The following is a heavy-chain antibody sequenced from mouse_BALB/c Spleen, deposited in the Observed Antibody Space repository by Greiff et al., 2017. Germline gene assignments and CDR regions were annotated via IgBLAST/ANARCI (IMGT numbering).Heavy chain of an antibody. Sequence: QVQLQQPGAELVRPGASVKLSCKASGYTFTSYWINWVKQRPGQGLEWIGNIYPSDSYTNYNQKFKDKATLTVDKSSSTAYMQLSSPTSEDSAVYYCTRGISYDASAWFAYWGQGTLVTVSA. V-gene: IGHV1-69*02. D-gene: IGHD2-3*01. CDR1: GYTFTSYW. CDR3: TRGISYDASAWFAY. CDR2: IYPSDSYT. J-gene: IGHJ3*01.